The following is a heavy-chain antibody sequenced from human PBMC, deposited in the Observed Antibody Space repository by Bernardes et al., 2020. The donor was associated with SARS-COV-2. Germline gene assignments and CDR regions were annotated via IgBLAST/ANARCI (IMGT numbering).Heavy chain of an antibody. J-gene: IGHJ6*02. CDR3: ARAHCSGGSCYLTRGSYGMDV. CDR1: GGPISSYY. D-gene: IGHD2-15*01. V-gene: IGHV4-59*01. Sequence: SETLSLTCTVSGGPISSYYWSWIRQPPGKGLEWIGYIYYSGSTNYNPSLKSRVTISVDTSKNQFSLKLSSVTAADTAVYYCARAHCSGGSCYLTRGSYGMDVWGQGTTVTVSS. CDR2: IYYSGST.